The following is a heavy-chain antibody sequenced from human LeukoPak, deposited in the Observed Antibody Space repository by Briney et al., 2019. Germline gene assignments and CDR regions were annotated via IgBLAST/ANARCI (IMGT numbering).Heavy chain of an antibody. V-gene: IGHV3-23*01. J-gene: IGHJ4*02. D-gene: IGHD1-26*01. CDR2: ISTSGGST. Sequence: QPGGSLRLSCAASGFTFSCHAMSWVRQAPGKGLEWVSAISTSGGSTYYADSVKGRFTISRDNSKNTLYLQMNSLRAEDTAVYYCAKEPYSGSQLLDYWGQGTLVTVSS. CDR3: AKEPYSGSQLLDY. CDR1: GFTFSCHA.